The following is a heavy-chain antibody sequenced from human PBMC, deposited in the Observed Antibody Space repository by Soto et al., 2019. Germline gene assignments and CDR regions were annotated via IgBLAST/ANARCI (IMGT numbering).Heavy chain of an antibody. Sequence: QVQLVQSGAEVKKPGSSVKVSCKASGGTFSSYAISWVRQAPGQGLEWMGGIIPIFGTANYAQKFQGRVTVTGDESTGTAHMERSMLGSEETAGYYLGGCYYGSGSGFNWFDPWGQGTLVTVSS. D-gene: IGHD3-10*01. CDR2: IIPIFGTA. J-gene: IGHJ5*02. V-gene: IGHV1-69*01. CDR1: GGTFSSYA. CDR3: GGCYYGSGSGFNWFDP.